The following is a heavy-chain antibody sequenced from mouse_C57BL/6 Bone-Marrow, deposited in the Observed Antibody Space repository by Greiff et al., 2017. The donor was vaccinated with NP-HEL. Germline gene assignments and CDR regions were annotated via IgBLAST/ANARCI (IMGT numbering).Heavy chain of an antibody. CDR3: ARGPYYYGSSYGYFDV. Sequence: EVKLVESGGGLVKPGGSLKLSCAASGFTFSDYGMHWVRQAPEKGLEWVAYISSGSSTIYYVDTVKGRFTISRDNAKNTLFLQMTSLRSEDTAMYYCARGPYYYGSSYGYFDVWGTGTTVTVSS. V-gene: IGHV5-17*01. J-gene: IGHJ1*03. D-gene: IGHD1-1*01. CDR1: GFTFSDYG. CDR2: ISSGSSTI.